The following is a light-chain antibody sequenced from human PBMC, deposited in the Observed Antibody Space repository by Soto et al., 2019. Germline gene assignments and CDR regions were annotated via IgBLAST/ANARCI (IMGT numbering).Light chain of an antibody. Sequence: DIQLTQSPSSLSANVEDRVIINCRASQCISNHLNWYQQKPGKAPKLLIFAASSLQSGVPSRFSGSRSGPDFTLTISSLQPEDFATYYCQQSYSSPPTFGQGTKVDI. CDR2: AAS. J-gene: IGKJ1*01. V-gene: IGKV1-39*01. CDR1: QCISNH. CDR3: QQSYSSPPT.